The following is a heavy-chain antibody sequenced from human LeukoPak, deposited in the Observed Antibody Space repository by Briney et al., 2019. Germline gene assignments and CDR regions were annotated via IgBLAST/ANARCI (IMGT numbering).Heavy chain of an antibody. V-gene: IGHV3-21*01. CDR3: ARDRATTDYYCGMDV. Sequence: PGGSLRLSCAASGFTFSSYSMNWVRQAPGKGLEWVSSISSSSSYIYYADSVKGRFTISRDNAKNSLYLQMNSLRAEDTAVYYCARDRATTDYYCGMDVWGQGTTVTVSS. J-gene: IGHJ6*02. D-gene: IGHD4-17*01. CDR2: ISSSSSYI. CDR1: GFTFSSYS.